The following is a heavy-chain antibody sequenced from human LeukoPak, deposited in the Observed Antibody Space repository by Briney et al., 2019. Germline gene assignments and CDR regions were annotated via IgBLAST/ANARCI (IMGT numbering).Heavy chain of an antibody. CDR1: GGSISSSSYY. CDR3: ARDALRTEHCSGGSCYVPPVSNWFDP. V-gene: IGHV4-39*07. J-gene: IGHJ5*02. Sequence: SETLSLTCTVSGGSISSSSYYWGWIRQPPGKGLEWIGSIYYSGSTYYNPSLKSRVTISVDTSKNQFSLKLSSVTAADTAVYYCARDALRTEHCSGGSCYVPPVSNWFDPWGQGTLVTVSS. CDR2: IYYSGST. D-gene: IGHD2-15*01.